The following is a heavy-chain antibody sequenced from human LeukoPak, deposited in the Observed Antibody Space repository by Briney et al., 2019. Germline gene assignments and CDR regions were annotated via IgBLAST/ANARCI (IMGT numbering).Heavy chain of an antibody. V-gene: IGHV4-38-2*02. Sequence: PSETLSLTCTVSGYSISSGYYWGWIRQPPGKGLEWIGSIYHSGSTYYSPSLKSRVTISVDTSKNQFSLKLSSVTAADTAVYYCARVWSSGWYLGSQWDAFDIWGQGTMVTVSS. CDR2: IYHSGST. CDR1: GYSISSGYY. CDR3: ARVWSSGWYLGSQWDAFDI. J-gene: IGHJ3*02. D-gene: IGHD6-19*01.